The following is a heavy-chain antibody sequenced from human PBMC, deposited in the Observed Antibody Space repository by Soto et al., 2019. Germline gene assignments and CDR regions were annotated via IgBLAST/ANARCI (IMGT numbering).Heavy chain of an antibody. Sequence: QVQLVESGGGVVQPGRSLKLSCAASGFTFSNYAIHWVRQAPGKGLEWVAVIASDGKDKRYVDSAKGRFTISRDNSKNTVYLQMDSLRGEDTAVYYCARAYEGDYFDYWGQGTLVTVSS. CDR3: ARAYEGDYFDY. V-gene: IGHV3-30*03. CDR2: IASDGKDK. J-gene: IGHJ4*02. D-gene: IGHD3-16*01. CDR1: GFTFSNYA.